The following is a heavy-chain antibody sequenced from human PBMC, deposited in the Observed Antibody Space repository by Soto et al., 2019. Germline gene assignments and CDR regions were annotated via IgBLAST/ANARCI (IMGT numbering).Heavy chain of an antibody. CDR3: AKDSGGDILTGWDY. V-gene: IGHV3-23*01. Sequence: GSLRLSCAASGFTFSSYAMSWVRQAPGKGLEWVSAISGSGGSTYYADSVKGRFTISRDNSKNTLYLQMNSLRAEDTAVYYCAKDSGGDILTGWDYWGQGTLVTVSS. CDR1: GFTFSSYA. CDR2: ISGSGGST. J-gene: IGHJ4*02. D-gene: IGHD3-9*01.